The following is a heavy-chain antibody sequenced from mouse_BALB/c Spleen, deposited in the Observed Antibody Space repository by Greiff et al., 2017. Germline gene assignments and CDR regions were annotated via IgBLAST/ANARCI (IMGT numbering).Heavy chain of an antibody. V-gene: IGHV7-3*02. D-gene: IGHD4-1*01. CDR3: ARVNTGSAWFAY. J-gene: IGHJ3*01. CDR2: IRNKANGYTT. CDR1: GFTFTDYY. Sequence: EVHLVESGGGLVQPGGSLRLSCATSGFTFTDYYMSWVRQPPGKALEWLGFIRNKANGYTTEYSASVKGRFTISRDNSQSILYLQMNTLRAEDSATYYGARVNTGSAWFAYWGQGTRVTVSA.